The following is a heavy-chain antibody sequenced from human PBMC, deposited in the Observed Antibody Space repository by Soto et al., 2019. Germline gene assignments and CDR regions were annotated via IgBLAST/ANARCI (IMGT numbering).Heavy chain of an antibody. CDR1: GYTFTSYG. CDR2: ISAYNGNT. CDR3: ARSLPGYYDSSGYAY. V-gene: IGHV1-18*01. J-gene: IGHJ4*02. Sequence: ASVKVSCKASGYTFTSYGISWVRQAPGQGLEWMGWISAYNGNTNYAQKLQGRVTMTTDTSTSTAYMELRSLRSDDTAVDYCARSLPGYYDSSGYAYWGQGTLVTVSS. D-gene: IGHD3-22*01.